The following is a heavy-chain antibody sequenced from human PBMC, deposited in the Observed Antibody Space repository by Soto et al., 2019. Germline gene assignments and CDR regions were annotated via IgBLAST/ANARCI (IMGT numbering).Heavy chain of an antibody. CDR3: ARTYYYDSSGYYYVLGAFDI. CDR2: INAGNGNT. Sequence: ASVKVSCKASGYTFTSYAMHWVRQAPGQRLEWMGWINAGNGNTKYSQKFQGRVTITRDTSASTAYMELSSLRSEDTAVYYCARTYYYDSSGYYYVLGAFDIWGKGTMVTVSS. D-gene: IGHD3-22*01. CDR1: GYTFTSYA. V-gene: IGHV1-3*01. J-gene: IGHJ3*02.